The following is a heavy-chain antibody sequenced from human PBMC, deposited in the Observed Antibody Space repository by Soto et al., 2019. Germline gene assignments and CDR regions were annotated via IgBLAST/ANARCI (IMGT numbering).Heavy chain of an antibody. CDR1: GGSISSGDYY. CDR3: ARLWGDSRSHYYYYGMDV. CDR2: IYYSGRT. J-gene: IGHJ6*02. Sequence: QVQLQESGPGLVKPSQTLSLTCTVSGGSISSGDYYWSWIRQPPGKGLEWIGYIYYSGRTYYNPSLKSRVTISAATSKNQFSRKLCAVTAADTAVYYRARLWGDSRSHYYYYGMDVWGQGTTVTDS. V-gene: IGHV4-30-4*01. D-gene: IGHD1-26*01.